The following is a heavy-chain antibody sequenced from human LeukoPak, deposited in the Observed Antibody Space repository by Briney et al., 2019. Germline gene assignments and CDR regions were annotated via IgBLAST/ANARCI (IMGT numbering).Heavy chain of an antibody. V-gene: IGHV4-39*01. CDR2: IYYSGST. D-gene: IGHD1-26*01. J-gene: IGHJ3*02. Sequence: SETLSLTCTVSGGSISSSSYYWGWIRQPPGKGLEWIGSIYYSGSTYYNPSLKSRVTISVDTSKNQFSLKLSSVTAADTAVYYCATPGRWWELLGDAFDIWGQGTMVTVSS. CDR1: GGSISSSSYY. CDR3: ATPGRWWELLGDAFDI.